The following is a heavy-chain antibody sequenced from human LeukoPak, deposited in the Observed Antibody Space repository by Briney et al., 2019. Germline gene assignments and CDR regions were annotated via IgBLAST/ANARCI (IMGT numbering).Heavy chain of an antibody. D-gene: IGHD5-24*01. V-gene: IGHV4-4*02. J-gene: IGHJ4*02. CDR3: ARGVRWLQLSYFDY. Sequence: SGTLSLTCAVSGGSISSNNWWSWVRQPPGKGLEWIGEIFQSGSTNYNPSLKSRVTISVDTSKNQFSLKLSSVTAADTAVYYCARGVRWLQLSYFDYWGQGTLVTVSS. CDR1: GGSISSNNW. CDR2: IFQSGST.